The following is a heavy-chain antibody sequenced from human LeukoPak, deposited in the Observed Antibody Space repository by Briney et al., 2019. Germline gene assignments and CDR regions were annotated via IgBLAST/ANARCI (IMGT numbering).Heavy chain of an antibody. J-gene: IGHJ3*02. CDR3: ARDLAVAGDAFDI. Sequence: GGSLRLSCAASGFTFSSYEMNWVRQAPGKGLEWVSYISSSGSTIYYADSVKGRFTTSRDNAKNSLYLQMNSLRAEDTAVYYCARDLAVAGDAFDIWGQGTMVTVSS. V-gene: IGHV3-48*03. CDR2: ISSSGSTI. D-gene: IGHD6-19*01. CDR1: GFTFSSYE.